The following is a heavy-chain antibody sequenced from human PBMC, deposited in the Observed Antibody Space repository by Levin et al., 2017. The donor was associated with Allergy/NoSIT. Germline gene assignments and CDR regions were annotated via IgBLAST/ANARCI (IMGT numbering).Heavy chain of an antibody. CDR1: GYSLTRTG. Sequence: GESLKISCRASGYSLTRTGFTWVRQAPGQGLEWMAWISTYNGKTNYAQKFQGRVTLTTDTSTSTAYMELRSLRSDDTAVYYCARGGYYDSSAYFDYWGQGTLVTVSS. CDR2: ISTYNGKT. J-gene: IGHJ4*02. D-gene: IGHD3-22*01. CDR3: ARGGYYDSSAYFDY. V-gene: IGHV1-18*01.